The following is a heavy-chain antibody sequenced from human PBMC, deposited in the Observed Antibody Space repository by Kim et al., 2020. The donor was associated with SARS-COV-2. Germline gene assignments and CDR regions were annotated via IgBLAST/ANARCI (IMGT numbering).Heavy chain of an antibody. D-gene: IGHD6-13*01. J-gene: IGHJ4*02. CDR3: ARESSSWPYYFDY. Sequence: YAQGFTGRFVFSLDTSVSTAYLQISSLKAEDTAVYYCARESSSWPYYFDYWGQGTLVTVSS. V-gene: IGHV7-4-1*02.